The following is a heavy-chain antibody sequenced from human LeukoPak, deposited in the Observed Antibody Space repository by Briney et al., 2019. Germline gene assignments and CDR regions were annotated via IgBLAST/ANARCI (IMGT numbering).Heavy chain of an antibody. J-gene: IGHJ4*02. Sequence: ASVKVSCKTSGYTFTDYYIHWVRQAPGPGLEWMGWIVPNSGGTKYAQKFQGRVTMTRDTSISTAYMELSRLRYDDTAVYYCATLGATSFDYWGQGALVTVSS. CDR1: GYTFTDYY. CDR3: ATLGATSFDY. V-gene: IGHV1-2*02. CDR2: IVPNSGGT. D-gene: IGHD1-26*01.